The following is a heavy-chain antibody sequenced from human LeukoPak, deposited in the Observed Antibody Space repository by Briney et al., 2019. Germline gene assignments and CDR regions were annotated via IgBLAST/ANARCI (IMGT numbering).Heavy chain of an antibody. CDR3: ARGVDTARGPFDP. D-gene: IGHD5-18*01. Sequence: GASVKVSCKASGYTFTGYYMHWVRQAPGQGLEWMGWINPNSGGTNYAQKFQGRVTMTRDTSISTAYMELRSLRSDDTAVYYCARGVDTARGPFDPWGQGTLVTVSS. V-gene: IGHV1-2*02. CDR2: INPNSGGT. CDR1: GYTFTGYY. J-gene: IGHJ5*02.